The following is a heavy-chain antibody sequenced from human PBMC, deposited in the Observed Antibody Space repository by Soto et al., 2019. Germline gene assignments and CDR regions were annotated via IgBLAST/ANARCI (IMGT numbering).Heavy chain of an antibody. J-gene: IGHJ4*02. CDR3: ASSYGTSWYGDY. CDR2: IIPVIGSA. Sequence: QLVLAQSGAEVKKPGSSVTVSCKASGGTFNNYAVTWVRQAPGQGLEWIGGIIPVIGSANYAQKFQGRVTISADESTSTAYMDLNSLRSEDTAVYYCASSYGTSWYGDYWGQGTLVTVSS. D-gene: IGHD6-13*01. CDR1: GGTFNNYA. V-gene: IGHV1-69*01.